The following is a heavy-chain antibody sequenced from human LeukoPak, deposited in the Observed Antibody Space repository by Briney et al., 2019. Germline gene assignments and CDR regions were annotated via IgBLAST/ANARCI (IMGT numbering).Heavy chain of an antibody. CDR2: IYYSGST. V-gene: IGHV4-59*01. CDR1: GGSISSYY. D-gene: IGHD3-10*01. J-gene: IGHJ6*02. Sequence: PSETLSLTCTVSGGSISSYYWSWIRQLPGKGLEWIGYIYYSGSTNYNPSLKSRVTISVDTSKNQFSLKLSSVTAADTAVYYCARDLEYYGSGSYGMDVWGQGTTVTVSS. CDR3: ARDLEYYGSGSYGMDV.